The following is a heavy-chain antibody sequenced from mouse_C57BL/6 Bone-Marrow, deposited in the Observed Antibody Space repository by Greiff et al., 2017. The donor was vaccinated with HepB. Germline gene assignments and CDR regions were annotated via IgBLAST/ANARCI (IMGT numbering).Heavy chain of an antibody. Sequence: DVKLVESGGGLVQPGGSLSLSCAASGFTFTDYYMSWVRQPPGKALEWLGFIRNKANGYTTEYSASVKGRFTISRDNSQSILYLQMNALRAEDSATYYCARSPDGYYYPYYFDYWGQGTTLTVSS. J-gene: IGHJ2*01. CDR1: GFTFTDYY. V-gene: IGHV7-3*01. D-gene: IGHD2-3*01. CDR3: ARSPDGYYYPYYFDY. CDR2: IRNKANGYTT.